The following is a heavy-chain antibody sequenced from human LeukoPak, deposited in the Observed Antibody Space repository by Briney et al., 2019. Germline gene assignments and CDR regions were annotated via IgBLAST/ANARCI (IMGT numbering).Heavy chain of an antibody. V-gene: IGHV3-33*01. CDR2: IWYDGSNK. CDR1: GFTFSSYG. J-gene: IGHJ4*02. CDR3: AGDCSGGSCPFDY. D-gene: IGHD2-15*01. Sequence: GGSLRLSCAASGFTFSSYGIHWVRQAPGKGLEWVAVIWYDGSNKYYADSVKGRFTISRDNSKNTRYLQMNSLRAEDTAVDYCAGDCSGGSCPFDYWGQGTLVTVSS.